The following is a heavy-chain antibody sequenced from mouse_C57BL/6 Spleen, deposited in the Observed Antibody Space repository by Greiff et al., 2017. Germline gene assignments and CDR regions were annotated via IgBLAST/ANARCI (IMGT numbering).Heavy chain of an antibody. D-gene: IGHD2-4*01. J-gene: IGHJ4*01. CDR1: GFTFSSYA. CDR3: TRVYDYDGAMDY. Sequence: EVKLVESGEGLVKPGGSLKLSCAASGFTFSSYAMSWVRQTPEKRLEWVAYISSGGDYIYYADTVKGRFTISRDNARNTLYLQMSSLKSEDTAMYYCTRVYDYDGAMDYWGQGTTLTVSS. CDR2: ISSGGDYI. V-gene: IGHV5-9-1*02.